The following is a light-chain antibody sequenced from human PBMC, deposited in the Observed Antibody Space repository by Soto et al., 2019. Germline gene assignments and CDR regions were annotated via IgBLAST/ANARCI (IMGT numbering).Light chain of an antibody. CDR3: QQRSNLPWT. J-gene: IGKJ1*01. V-gene: IGKV3D-20*02. CDR1: QSASSSY. CDR2: GAS. Sequence: EIVLTQSPGTLSLSPGERATLSCRASQSASSSYLAWYQQKPGQAPRLLIYGASSRATGIPVRFSGSGSGADFTLTISSLEPEDFAVYYCQQRSNLPWTFGQGTKVDIK.